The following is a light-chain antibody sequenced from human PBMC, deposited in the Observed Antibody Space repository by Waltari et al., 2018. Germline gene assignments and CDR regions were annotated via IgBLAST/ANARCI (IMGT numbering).Light chain of an antibody. CDR2: GNI. Sequence: QSVLTQPPSVSGAPGQRVTISCTGSSSNNGAGYDVHWYQQLPGTAPKHLIYGNINRPSGVPDRFAGSKAGTSTSLAITGLRAEDESDYYCQSYDSSLSFWVFGGGTKLTVL. CDR3: QSYDSSLSFWV. CDR1: SSNNGAGYD. J-gene: IGLJ3*02. V-gene: IGLV1-40*01.